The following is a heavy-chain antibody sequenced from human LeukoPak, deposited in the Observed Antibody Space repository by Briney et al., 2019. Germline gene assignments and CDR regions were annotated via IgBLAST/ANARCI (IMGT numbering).Heavy chain of an antibody. J-gene: IGHJ6*03. D-gene: IGHD3-3*01. Sequence: ASVKVSCKASGYTFTSYGISWVRQAPGQGLEWMGWIGAYNGNTNYAQKLQGRVTMTTDTSTSTAYMELRSLRSDDTAVYYCARAPHVENTIFGERGLIYMDVWGKGTTVTVSS. CDR3: ARAPHVENTIFGERGLIYMDV. V-gene: IGHV1-18*01. CDR2: IGAYNGNT. CDR1: GYTFTSYG.